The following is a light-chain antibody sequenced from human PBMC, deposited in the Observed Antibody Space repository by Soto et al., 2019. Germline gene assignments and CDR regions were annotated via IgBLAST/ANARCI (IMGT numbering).Light chain of an antibody. Sequence: IVLTQCAAPLCVSPGGRSTLSCKPSQSIXGTFAWYETKPGQAPRILIPGPSTRAPGFPARFIGSGSGRAFTLTISSLQSEKFAVYFCPQYDEWLRLPFGGGTKVDI. J-gene: IGKJ4*01. V-gene: IGKV3-15*01. CDR1: QSIXGT. CDR3: PQYDEWLRLP. CDR2: GPS.